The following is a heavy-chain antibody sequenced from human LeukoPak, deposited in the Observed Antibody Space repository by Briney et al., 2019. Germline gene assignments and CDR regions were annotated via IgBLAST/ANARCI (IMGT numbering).Heavy chain of an antibody. CDR1: GYSFTSYW. V-gene: IGHV5-10-1*01. D-gene: IGHD2-2*01. CDR3: ARHKGYQLASY. CDR2: IDPSDSYT. Sequence: GESLKISCKGSGYSFTSYWISWVRQMPGKGPEWRGRIDPSDSYTNYSPSFQGHVTISADKSISTAYLQWSSLKASDTAMYYCARHKGYQLASYWGQGTLVTVSS. J-gene: IGHJ4*02.